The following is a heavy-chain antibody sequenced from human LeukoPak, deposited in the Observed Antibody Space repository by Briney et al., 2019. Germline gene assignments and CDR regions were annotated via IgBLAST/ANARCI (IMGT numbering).Heavy chain of an antibody. CDR2: MKEHGGAI. V-gene: IGHV3-7*01. CDR3: ARDRGYSTFDY. CDR1: AFTFSSYW. D-gene: IGHD4-23*01. J-gene: IGHJ4*02. Sequence: GGSLRLSCEASAFTFSSYWMRWVRQAPGKGLEWVANMKEHGGAINYVDSVKGRFTISRDNAKNSLFLQMNSLRVEDTAVYYCARDRGYSTFDYWGQGTLVTVSS.